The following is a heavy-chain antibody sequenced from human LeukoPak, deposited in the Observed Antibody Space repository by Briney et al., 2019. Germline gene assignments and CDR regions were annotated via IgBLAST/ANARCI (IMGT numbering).Heavy chain of an antibody. D-gene: IGHD3-10*01. CDR3: ARDLGPYDTFDI. CDR2: IYYSGST. J-gene: IGHJ3*02. Sequence: SETLSLTCTVSGGSISSYYWTWVRQPPGKELEWIGYIYYSGSTNYNPSLKSRVTISVDTSTNQFSLKLSSVTAADTAVYYCARDLGPYDTFDIWGQGTMVTVSS. V-gene: IGHV4-59*01. CDR1: GGSISSYY.